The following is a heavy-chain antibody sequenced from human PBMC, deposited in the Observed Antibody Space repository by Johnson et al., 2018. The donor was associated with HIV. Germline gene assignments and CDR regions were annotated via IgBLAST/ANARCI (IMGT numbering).Heavy chain of an antibody. J-gene: IGHJ3*02. Sequence: LVESGGGVVQPGRSLRLSCAASGFTFSSYDMHWVRQATGKGLEWVSAIGTAGDTYYPGSVKGRFTISRENARNSLYLHMNSLRAGDTAVYYCARARGRYCVGGWHDAFDIWGQGTMVTVSS. D-gene: IGHD1-26*01. V-gene: IGHV3-13*01. CDR3: ARARGRYCVGGWHDAFDI. CDR1: GFTFSSYD. CDR2: IGTAGDT.